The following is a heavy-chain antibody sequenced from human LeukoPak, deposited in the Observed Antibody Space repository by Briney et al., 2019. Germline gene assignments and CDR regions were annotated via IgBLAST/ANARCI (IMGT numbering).Heavy chain of an antibody. D-gene: IGHD4-17*01. Sequence: GGSLRLSCAASGFTFSSYWMHWVRQAPGKGLVWVSRINTDGSSTSYVDSVKGRFTISRDNAKNSLYLQMNSLRAEDTAVYYCARPMYGGYQLDYWGQGTLVTVSS. J-gene: IGHJ4*02. CDR3: ARPMYGGYQLDY. V-gene: IGHV3-74*01. CDR1: GFTFSSYW. CDR2: INTDGSST.